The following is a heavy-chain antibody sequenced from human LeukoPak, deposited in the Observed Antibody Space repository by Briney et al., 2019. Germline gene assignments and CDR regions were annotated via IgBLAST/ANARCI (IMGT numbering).Heavy chain of an antibody. CDR3: ARAVVVPADRGAVAKLDY. CDR1: GGTFSSYA. J-gene: IGHJ4*02. D-gene: IGHD2-2*01. V-gene: IGHV1-69*06. Sequence: ASVKVSCKASGGTFSSYAISWVRQAPGQGLEWMGGIIPIFGTANYAQKFQGRVTITADKSTSTAYMELSSLRSEDTAVYYCARAVVVPADRGAVAKLDYWGQGTLVTVSS. CDR2: IIPIFGTA.